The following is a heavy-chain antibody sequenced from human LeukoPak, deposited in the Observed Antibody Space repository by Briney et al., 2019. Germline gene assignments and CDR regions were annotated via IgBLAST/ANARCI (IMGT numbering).Heavy chain of an antibody. CDR3: ARVRGGGSSGLLNYYYYGMDV. CDR2: IYSGGST. V-gene: IGHV3-66*02. Sequence: GGSLRLSCAASGFTVSSNYMSWVRQAPGKGLEWVSVIYSGGSTYYADSVKGRFTISRDNSKNTLYLQMNSLRAEDTAVYYCARVRGGGSSGLLNYYYYGMDVWGQGTTVTVSS. J-gene: IGHJ6*02. D-gene: IGHD2-15*01. CDR1: GFTVSSNY.